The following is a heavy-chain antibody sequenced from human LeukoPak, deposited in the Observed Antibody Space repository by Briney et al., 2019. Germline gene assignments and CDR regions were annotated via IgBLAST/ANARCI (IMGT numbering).Heavy chain of an antibody. CDR1: GFTFSGYW. CDR3: ARVMGRYCSSNSCYVDY. D-gene: IGHD2-2*01. Sequence: PGGSLRLSCAASGFTFSGYWMNWVRQAPGKGLEWVAVISYDGSNKYYADSVKGRFTISRDNSKNTLYLQMNSLRAEDTAVYYCARVMGRYCSSNSCYVDYWGQGTLVTVSS. V-gene: IGHV3-30*03. CDR2: ISYDGSNK. J-gene: IGHJ4*02.